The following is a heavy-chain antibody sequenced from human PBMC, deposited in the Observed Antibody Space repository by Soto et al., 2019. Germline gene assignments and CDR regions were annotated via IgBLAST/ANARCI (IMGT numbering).Heavy chain of an antibody. Sequence: GGSLRLSCAASGFTFSSYEMNWVRQAPGKGLEWVSYISSSGSTIYYADSVKGRFTISRDNAKNSLYLQMNSLRAEDTAVYYCARGWLRLGAFDIWGQGTMVTVSS. CDR1: GFTFSSYE. CDR2: ISSSGSTI. CDR3: ARGWLRLGAFDI. J-gene: IGHJ3*02. D-gene: IGHD5-12*01. V-gene: IGHV3-48*03.